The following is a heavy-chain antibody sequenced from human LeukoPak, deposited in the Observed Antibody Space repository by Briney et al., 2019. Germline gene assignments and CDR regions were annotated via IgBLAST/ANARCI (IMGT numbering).Heavy chain of an antibody. CDR3: ARGYSSFDY. J-gene: IGHJ4*02. CDR1: GYTFTSYD. CDR2: LNPNSGNT. V-gene: IGHV1-8*03. Sequence: ASVKVSCKASGYTFTSYDINWVRQATGQGLEWMGWLNPNSGNTGYAQKFQGRVTITRNTSIKTAYMELSSLTSEDTAVYYCARGYSSFDYWGQGTLVTVSS. D-gene: IGHD6-13*01.